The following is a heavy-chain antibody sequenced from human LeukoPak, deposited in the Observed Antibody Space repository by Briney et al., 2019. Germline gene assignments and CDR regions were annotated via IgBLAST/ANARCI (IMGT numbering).Heavy chain of an antibody. J-gene: IGHJ4*02. Sequence: ASVKVSCKASGYTFSGDYMHWVRQAPGQGLDLMGWIKPSSGAINYAQKFRGRVTMTRDTSNRTSYMELSRLRSDDTALYYCASCYYDSSGYYYFDYWGQGTLVTVSS. CDR3: ASCYYDSSGYYYFDY. V-gene: IGHV1-2*02. CDR2: IKPSSGAI. CDR1: GYTFSGDY. D-gene: IGHD3-22*01.